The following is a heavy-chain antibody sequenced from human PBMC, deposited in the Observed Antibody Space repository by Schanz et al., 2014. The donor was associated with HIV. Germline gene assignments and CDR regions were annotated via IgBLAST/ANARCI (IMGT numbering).Heavy chain of an antibody. V-gene: IGHV1-69*06. Sequence: QVQLVQSGAEVKMPGSSVKVSCKASGGTFSNYAMTWVRQAPGQGLEWMGGIIPLFGTSNYAQKFQGRVTITADKSTSTAYMELSSLRSEDTAVYYCARGRFCSGGSCYHDYWGQGTLVTVSS. CDR3: ARGRFCSGGSCYHDY. D-gene: IGHD2-15*01. J-gene: IGHJ4*02. CDR1: GGTFSNYA. CDR2: IIPLFGTS.